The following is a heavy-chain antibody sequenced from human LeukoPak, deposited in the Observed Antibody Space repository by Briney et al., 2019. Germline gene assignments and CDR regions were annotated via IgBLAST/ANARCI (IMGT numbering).Heavy chain of an antibody. CDR1: GFTFSSYW. J-gene: IGHJ4*02. V-gene: IGHV3-74*01. Sequence: GGSLRLSCAASGFTFSSYWMHWVRHAPGKGLVWVSRINSDGSSTSYADSVKGRFTISRDNAKNTLYLQMNSLRAEDTAVYYCARVKQWLVQDYFDYWGQGTLVTVSS. CDR3: ARVKQWLVQDYFDY. CDR2: INSDGSST. D-gene: IGHD6-19*01.